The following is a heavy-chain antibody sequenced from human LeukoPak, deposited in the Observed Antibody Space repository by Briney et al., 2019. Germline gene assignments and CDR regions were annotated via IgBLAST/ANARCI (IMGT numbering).Heavy chain of an antibody. CDR1: GGTFSSYA. J-gene: IGHJ4*02. V-gene: IGHV1-69*05. CDR2: IIPIFGTA. CDR3: ARAGSSSWYSFDY. Sequence: ASVKVSCKASGGTFSSYAISWVRQAPGQGLEWMGRIIPIFGTANYAQKFQGRVTITTDESTSTAYMELSSLRSDDTAVYYCARAGSSSWYSFDYWGQGTLVTVSS. D-gene: IGHD6-13*01.